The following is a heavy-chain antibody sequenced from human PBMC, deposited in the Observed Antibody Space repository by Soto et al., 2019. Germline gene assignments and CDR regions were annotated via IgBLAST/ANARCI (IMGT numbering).Heavy chain of an antibody. CDR3: ARGGRGSGLYFLYYFDL. D-gene: IGHD3-16*01. J-gene: IGHJ4*02. CDR1: AGSLSNYY. CDR2: IYHTGST. Sequence: LSLTCSVSAGSLSNYYWTWIRQSPGKGLEWIGEIYHTGSTKYNPSLKSRVAISVDMSKNQFSLTLSSVTPADTAVYYCARGGRGSGLYFLYYFDLWGQGTLVTVSS. V-gene: IGHV4-59*01.